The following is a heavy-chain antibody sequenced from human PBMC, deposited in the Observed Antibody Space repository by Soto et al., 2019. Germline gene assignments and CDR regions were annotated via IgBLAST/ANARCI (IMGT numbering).Heavy chain of an antibody. V-gene: IGHV1-69*13. D-gene: IGHD6-13*01. CDR3: ARDPFGSSWYDNWFDP. J-gene: IGHJ5*02. CDR1: GGTFSSYA. CDR2: IIPIFGTA. Sequence: GASVKVTCKASGGTFSSYAISWVRQAPGQGLEWMGGIIPIFGTANYAQKFQGRVTITADESTSTAYMELSSLRSEDTGVYYCARDPFGSSWYDNWFDPWGQGTLVTVSS.